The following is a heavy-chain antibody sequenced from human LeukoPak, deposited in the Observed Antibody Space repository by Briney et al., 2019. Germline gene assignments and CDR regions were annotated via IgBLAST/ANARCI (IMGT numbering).Heavy chain of an antibody. CDR2: ISYSGT. CDR3: ARRTSNPVGAIDY. D-gene: IGHD1-26*01. V-gene: IGHV4-39*01. J-gene: IGHJ4*02. CDR1: GVSISISNYY. Sequence: PSETLSLTCTVSGVSISISNYYWGWIRQPPGRGLEWIGSISYSGTYYNPSLKSRLTISVDTSKNHFSLNLRSVTAADTAVYYCARRTSNPVGAIDYWGQGTLVTVSS.